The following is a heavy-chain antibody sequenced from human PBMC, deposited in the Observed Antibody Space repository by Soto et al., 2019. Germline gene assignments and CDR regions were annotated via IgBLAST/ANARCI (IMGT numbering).Heavy chain of an antibody. CDR1: GYTFTAYH. CDR3: SRNMDYYYGRGSGNGQGV. D-gene: IGHD3-10*02. J-gene: IGHJ6*02. V-gene: IGHV1-2*02. CDR2: INPKFGDT. Sequence: QVRLVQSGAEVKEPGDSVRVSCEASGYTFTAYHIHWVRQAPGQGLEWMGWINPKFGDTGYSQDFQGRVSMTSDMSIRTVYMEVSRLTSDATAIYYCSRNMDYYYGRGSGNGQGVWGQGTTVTVFS.